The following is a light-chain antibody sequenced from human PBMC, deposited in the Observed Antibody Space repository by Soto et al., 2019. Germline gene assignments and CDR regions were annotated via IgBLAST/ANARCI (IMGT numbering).Light chain of an antibody. V-gene: IGLV2-23*01. J-gene: IGLJ1*01. CDR3: SSYTSSSIYV. CDR1: SSDVGGYNL. Sequence: QSVLAQPASVSGSPGQSITVSCAGTSSDVGGYNLVSWYQQHPGKAPKLIIYEGTEQPSGISPRCSGSKSGNTASLTISGLQAEDEADYYCSSYTSSSIYVFGSGTKVTVL. CDR2: EGT.